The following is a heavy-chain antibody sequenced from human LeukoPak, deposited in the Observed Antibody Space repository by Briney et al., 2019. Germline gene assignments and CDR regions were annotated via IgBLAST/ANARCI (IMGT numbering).Heavy chain of an antibody. CDR2: IRYDGSNK. J-gene: IGHJ3*02. CDR3: ARDVEGGQVGDAFDI. D-gene: IGHD3-10*01. CDR1: GFTFSSYG. Sequence: GGSLRLSCAASGFTFSSYGMHWVRQAPGKGLEWVAFIRYDGSNKYYADSVKGRFTISRDNSKNTLYLQMNSLRAEDTAVYYCARDVEGGQVGDAFDIWGQGTMVSVSS. V-gene: IGHV3-30*02.